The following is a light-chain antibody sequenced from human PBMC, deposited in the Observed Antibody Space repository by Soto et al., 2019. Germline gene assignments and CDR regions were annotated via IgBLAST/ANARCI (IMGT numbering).Light chain of an antibody. Sequence: EIVLTQSPATLSLSPGERATLSCRASQSVGRTLAWFQQKPGQAPRLLIYDASNRATGIPARFTDSGSGTDFTLTIRSLEPEDFAVYYCQQRSNWPRLTFGGGTKVEIK. CDR3: QQRSNWPRLT. CDR2: DAS. J-gene: IGKJ4*01. V-gene: IGKV3-11*01. CDR1: QSVGRT.